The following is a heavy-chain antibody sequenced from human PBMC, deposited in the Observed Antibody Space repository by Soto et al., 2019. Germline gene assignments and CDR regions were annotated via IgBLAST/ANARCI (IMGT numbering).Heavy chain of an antibody. CDR1: GYTFTRYG. D-gene: IGHD3-3*01. J-gene: IGHJ6*02. V-gene: IGHV1-18*01. CDR2: ISAYNGNT. Sequence: ASVKVSCKASGYTFTRYGISWVRQAPGQGLEWMGWISAYNGNTNYAQKLQGRVTMTTDTSTSTAYMELRSLRSDDTAVYYCAIYGRPGDTIFGVVMDYYYYYGMDDWG. CDR3: AIYGRPGDTIFGVVMDYYYYYGMDD.